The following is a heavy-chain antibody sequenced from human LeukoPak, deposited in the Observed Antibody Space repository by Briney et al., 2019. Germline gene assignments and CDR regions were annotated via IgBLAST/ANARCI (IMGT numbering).Heavy chain of an antibody. CDR3: ARGGEATTVTTGYDMDV. CDR2: INWNGGST. CDR1: GFTFDDYG. D-gene: IGHD4-17*01. Sequence: TGGSLRLSCAASGFTFDDYGMSWVRQAPGKGLEWVSGINWNGGSTVYGDSVKGRFTISRDNAKNSLYLQMNSLRAEDTALYYCARGGEATTVTTGYDMDVWGKGTTVTVSS. V-gene: IGHV3-20*04. J-gene: IGHJ6*03.